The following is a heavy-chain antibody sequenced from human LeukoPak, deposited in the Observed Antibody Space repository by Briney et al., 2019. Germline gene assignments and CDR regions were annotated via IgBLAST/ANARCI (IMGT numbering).Heavy chain of an antibody. CDR2: ISYDGSNK. Sequence: GGSLRLSCAASGFTFSSYAMHWVRQAPGKGLEWVAVISYDGSNKYYADSVKGRFSTSRDNSKNTLYLQMDSLRGEDTAVYYCAKDFRIGYSAHFDYWGQGALVTVSS. CDR3: AKDFRIGYSAHFDY. J-gene: IGHJ4*02. D-gene: IGHD2-21*01. CDR1: GFTFSSYA. V-gene: IGHV3-30-3*01.